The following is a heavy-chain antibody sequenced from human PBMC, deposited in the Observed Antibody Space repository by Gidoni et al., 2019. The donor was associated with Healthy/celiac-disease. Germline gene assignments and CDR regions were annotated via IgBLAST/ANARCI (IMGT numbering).Heavy chain of an antibody. D-gene: IGHD3-10*01. Sequence: QVQLVQSGAEVKKPGASVKVSCKDSGYTFTGYYMHWVRQAPGQGLEWMGRINPNSGGTNYAQKFQGRVTMTRDTSISTAYMELSRLRSDDTAVYYCARETMVQGAPFDPWGQGTLVTVSS. J-gene: IGHJ5*02. CDR3: ARETMVQGAPFDP. CDR2: INPNSGGT. V-gene: IGHV1-2*06. CDR1: GYTFTGYY.